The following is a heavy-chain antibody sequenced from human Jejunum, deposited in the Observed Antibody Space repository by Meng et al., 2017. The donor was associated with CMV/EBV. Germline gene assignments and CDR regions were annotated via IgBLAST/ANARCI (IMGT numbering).Heavy chain of an antibody. CDR1: GSPFTRYW. D-gene: IGHD5-24*01. Sequence: SCPGSGSPFTRYWIGWVRQMPGKGLEWMGIINPGDSDTRYRPSFQGQVTISADKSISTAYLQWSSLRASDTAMYSCVRRHGYNYDYWGQGTQVTVSS. CDR2: INPGDSDT. V-gene: IGHV5-51*01. J-gene: IGHJ4*02. CDR3: VRRHGYNYDY.